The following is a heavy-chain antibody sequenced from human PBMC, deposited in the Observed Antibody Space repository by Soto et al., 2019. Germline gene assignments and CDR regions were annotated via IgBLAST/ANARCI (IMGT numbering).Heavy chain of an antibody. CDR3: AKDIARVVVEIGDAFDI. Sequence: EVQLVESGGGLVQPGRSLRLSCAASGFTFDDYAMHWVRQAPGKGLEWVSGISWNSGSIGYADSVKGRFTISRDNAKNYLYLQMNSLRAEDTALYYCAKDIARVVVEIGDAFDIWGQGTMVTVSS. V-gene: IGHV3-9*01. J-gene: IGHJ3*02. CDR2: ISWNSGSI. D-gene: IGHD2-15*01. CDR1: GFTFDDYA.